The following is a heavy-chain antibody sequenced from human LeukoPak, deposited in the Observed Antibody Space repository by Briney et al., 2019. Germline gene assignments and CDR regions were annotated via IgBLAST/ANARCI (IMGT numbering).Heavy chain of an antibody. J-gene: IGHJ4*02. Sequence: QSGGSLRLSCAASGFTFSNHWMTWVRQAPGKGLEWVANINQRGSEIYYVDSVRGRLTISRDNAKNSLYLQMNTLRAEDTAVYYCVRRYMATSAEDFDYWGQGTLVTVFS. V-gene: IGHV3-7*01. CDR2: INQRGSEI. D-gene: IGHD3-16*02. CDR3: VRRYMATSAEDFDY. CDR1: GFTFSNHW.